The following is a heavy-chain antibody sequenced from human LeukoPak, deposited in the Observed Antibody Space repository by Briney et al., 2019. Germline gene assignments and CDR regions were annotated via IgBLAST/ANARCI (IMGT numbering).Heavy chain of an antibody. J-gene: IGHJ3*02. CDR1: GYTFTSYD. Sequence: ASVKVSCKASGYTFTSYDINWVRQATGQGLQWMGWMNPDSGNTGYAQKFEGRVTMTRNTSISTAYMELSSLRSEDTAVYYCARGRSDFESYYDILTGYASFDAFDIWGQGTMVTVSS. CDR3: ARGRSDFESYYDILTGYASFDAFDI. D-gene: IGHD3-9*01. CDR2: MNPDSGNT. V-gene: IGHV1-8*01.